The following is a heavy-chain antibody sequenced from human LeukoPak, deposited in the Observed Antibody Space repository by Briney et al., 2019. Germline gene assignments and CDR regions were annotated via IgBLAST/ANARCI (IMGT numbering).Heavy chain of an antibody. CDR1: GGSISSSSYY. Sequence: PSETLSLTCIVSGGSISSSSYYWGWIRQPPGKGLEWIGSIYYSGSTYYNPSLKSRVTISVDTSKNQFSLKLSSVTAADTAVYYCARHVDIVDAFDIWGQGTMVTVSS. J-gene: IGHJ3*02. CDR3: ARHVDIVDAFDI. V-gene: IGHV4-39*01. CDR2: IYYSGST. D-gene: IGHD2-2*03.